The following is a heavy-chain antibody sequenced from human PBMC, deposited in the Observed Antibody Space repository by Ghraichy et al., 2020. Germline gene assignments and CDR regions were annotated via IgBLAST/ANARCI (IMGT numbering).Heavy chain of an antibody. Sequence: GGSLRLSCAVSGFTVRSNYMGWVRQTPGKGLEWVSVIYRGSDTFYADYVKGRFTISRDSSKNTLDLQMNSLRAEDTAVYYCARVDCYILSGPPFFDYWGHGALVSFSS. CDR2: IYRGSDT. CDR1: GFTVRSNY. V-gene: IGHV3-66*01. D-gene: IGHD3-9*01. J-gene: IGHJ4*01. CDR3: ARVDCYILSGPPFFDY.